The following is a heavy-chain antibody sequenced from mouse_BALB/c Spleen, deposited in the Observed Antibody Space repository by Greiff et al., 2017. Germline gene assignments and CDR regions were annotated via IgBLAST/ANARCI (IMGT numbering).Heavy chain of an antibody. Sequence: VQLQQSGPGLVAPSQSLSITCTVSGFSLTGYGVNWVRQPPGKGLEWLGMIWGDGSTDYNSALKSRLSISKDNSKSQVFLKMNSLQTDDTARYYCARDDWDKGSWFAYWGQGTLVTVAA. J-gene: IGHJ3*01. D-gene: IGHD4-1*01. V-gene: IGHV2-6-7*01. CDR2: IWGDGST. CDR3: ARDDWDKGSWFAY. CDR1: GFSLTGYG.